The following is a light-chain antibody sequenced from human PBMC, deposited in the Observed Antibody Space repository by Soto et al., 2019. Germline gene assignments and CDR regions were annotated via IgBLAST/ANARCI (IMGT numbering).Light chain of an antibody. CDR1: QSVSSSY. V-gene: IGKV3-20*01. CDR2: GAS. J-gene: IGKJ1*01. Sequence: EIVLTQSPGTLSLSPGERATLSCRASQSVSSSYLAWYQQKPGQAPRLLIYGASSRATCIPDRFSGSGSGTDFTLTISRLEPEDFAVYYCQQYGSSRTFGQGTTVDIK. CDR3: QQYGSSRT.